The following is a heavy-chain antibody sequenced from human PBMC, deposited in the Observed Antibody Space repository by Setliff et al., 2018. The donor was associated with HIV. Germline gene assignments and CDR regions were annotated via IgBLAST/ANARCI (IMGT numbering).Heavy chain of an antibody. CDR1: DGSTSSSSYY. J-gene: IGHJ4*02. V-gene: IGHV4-39*01. D-gene: IGHD6-19*01. CDR2: MYYGGIT. CDR3: ASPASGGSSGQYHY. Sequence: PSETLSLTCSVSDGSTSSSSYYWGWIRQAPGKGLEWIGTMYYGGITYYNPSLKSRATVSVDTSKNQFSLKLSSVTAADTAVYYCASPASGGSSGQYHYWGQGTLVTVSS.